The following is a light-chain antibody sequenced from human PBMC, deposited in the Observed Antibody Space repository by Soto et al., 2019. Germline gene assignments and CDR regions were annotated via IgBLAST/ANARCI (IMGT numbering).Light chain of an antibody. J-gene: IGKJ4*01. V-gene: IGKV3-15*01. CDR2: GAS. Sequence: EIAMTQSPATLSVSPGERATLSCRASQSVRSNLAWYQQKPGQAPRLLIYGASTGATGIPARFSGSGSGTEFTLTISSLQSEDFAVYYCQQYHDWPLTFGGGTKVEMK. CDR1: QSVRSN. CDR3: QQYHDWPLT.